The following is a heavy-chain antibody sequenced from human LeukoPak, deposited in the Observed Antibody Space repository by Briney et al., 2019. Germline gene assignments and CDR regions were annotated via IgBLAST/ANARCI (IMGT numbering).Heavy chain of an antibody. CDR2: IYYSGST. CDR1: GGSINSSSYY. Sequence: SETLSLTCTVSGGSINSSSYYWGWIRQPPGKGLEWIGSIYYSGSTYYNPSLKSRVTISVDTSKNQFSLKLSSVTAADTAVYYCALGSVGRVYCFDYWGQGTLVTVSS. CDR3: ALGSVGRVYCFDY. J-gene: IGHJ4*02. D-gene: IGHD1-26*01. V-gene: IGHV4-39*07.